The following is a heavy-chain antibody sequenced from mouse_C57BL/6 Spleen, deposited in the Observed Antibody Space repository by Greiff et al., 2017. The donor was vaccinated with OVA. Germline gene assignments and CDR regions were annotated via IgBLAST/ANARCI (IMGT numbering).Heavy chain of an antibody. Sequence: QVQLQQPGAELVMPGASVKLSCKASGYTFTSYWMHWVKQRPGQGLEWIGEIDPSDSYTNYNQKFKGKSTLTVDKSSSTAYMQLSSLTSEDSAVYDCAIGGIPTAWGKGSTLTVSS. CDR2: IDPSDSYT. V-gene: IGHV1-69*01. CDR3: AIGGIPTA. J-gene: IGHJ2*01. D-gene: IGHD1-2*01. CDR1: GYTFTSYW.